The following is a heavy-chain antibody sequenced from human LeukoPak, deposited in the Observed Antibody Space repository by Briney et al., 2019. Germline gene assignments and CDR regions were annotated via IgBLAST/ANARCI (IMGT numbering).Heavy chain of an antibody. Sequence: GGSLRLSCAASGFTFSNFYMSWIRQAPGKGLEWLSYISSSDATISYADSVKGRFTTSRDNAKNSLYLQMNSLRAEDTAMYYCARDSTTSSWNDYWGQGILVTVSS. V-gene: IGHV3-11*01. J-gene: IGHJ4*02. CDR2: ISSSDATI. CDR3: ARDSTTSSWNDY. D-gene: IGHD6-13*01. CDR1: GFTFSNFY.